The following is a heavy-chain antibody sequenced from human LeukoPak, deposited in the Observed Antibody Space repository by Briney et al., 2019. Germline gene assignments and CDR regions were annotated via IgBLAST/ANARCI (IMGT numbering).Heavy chain of an antibody. J-gene: IGHJ3*01. V-gene: IGHV5-51*01. Sequence: PGESLKISCKGSGYTYTSYWIGWVRQMPGKGLEWMGIIYPGDSDTRYSPSFQGQATISADKSISTAYLQWSSLKASDTAMYYCARRGFCSGGSCYSHAFDFWGQGTMVTVSS. CDR1: GYTYTSYW. CDR2: IYPGDSDT. CDR3: ARRGFCSGGSCYSHAFDF. D-gene: IGHD2-15*01.